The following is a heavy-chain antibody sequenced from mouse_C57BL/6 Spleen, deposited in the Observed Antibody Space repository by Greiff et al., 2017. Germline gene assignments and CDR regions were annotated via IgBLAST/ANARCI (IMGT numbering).Heavy chain of an antibody. J-gene: IGHJ3*01. CDR3: TKSGNYVGWFAY. CDR1: GFNIKDDY. D-gene: IGHD2-1*01. CDR2: IDPENGDT. V-gene: IGHV14-4*01. Sequence: EVQLQQSGAELMRPGASVKLSCTASGFNIKDDYMHWVKQRPEQGLEWIGWIDPENGDTEYASKFQGKATITADTSSNTAYLQLSSLTSEDTAVYYCTKSGNYVGWFAYWGQGTLVTVSA.